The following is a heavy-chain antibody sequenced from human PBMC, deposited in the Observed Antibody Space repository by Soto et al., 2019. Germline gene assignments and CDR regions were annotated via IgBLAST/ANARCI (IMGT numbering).Heavy chain of an antibody. Sequence: QVPLVESGGGVVQPGRSLRLSCAASGFTFSSYAMHWVRQAPGKGLEWVAVISYDGSNKYYADSVKGRFTISRDNSKNTLYLQMNSLRAEDTAVYYCARDFGRLKRSLYYYYGMDVWGQGTTVTVSS. CDR1: GFTFSSYA. CDR3: ARDFGRLKRSLYYYYGMDV. V-gene: IGHV3-30-3*01. J-gene: IGHJ6*02. CDR2: ISYDGSNK. D-gene: IGHD3-16*01.